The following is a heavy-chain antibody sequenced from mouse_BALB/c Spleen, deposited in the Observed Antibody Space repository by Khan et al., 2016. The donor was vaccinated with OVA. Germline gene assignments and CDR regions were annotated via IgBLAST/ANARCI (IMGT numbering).Heavy chain of an antibody. D-gene: IGHD1-1*01. Sequence: QVQLKQSGAELVRPGASVKLSCKASGYTFTSYWINWVKQRPGQGLEWIGNIYPSDSYTNYNQKFKDKATLTVDKSSSTAYMQLSSPTSEDSAVYYCTRTHYYGSSYWYFDVWGAGTTVTVSS. CDR1: GYTFTSYW. V-gene: IGHV1-69*02. CDR2: IYPSDSYT. J-gene: IGHJ1*01. CDR3: TRTHYYGSSYWYFDV.